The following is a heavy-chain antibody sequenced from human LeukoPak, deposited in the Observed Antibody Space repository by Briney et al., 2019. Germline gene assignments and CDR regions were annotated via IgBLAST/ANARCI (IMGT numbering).Heavy chain of an antibody. D-gene: IGHD3-10*01. CDR3: AKDAPSSGHFDY. Sequence: GGSLRLSCAASEFTFSSYAMSWVRQAPGKGLEWVSSISGSGGSTNYADSVRGRFTISRDNSKNTLYLQMNSLRAEDTAVYYCAKDAPSSGHFDYWGQGTLVTVSS. V-gene: IGHV3-23*01. CDR1: EFTFSSYA. CDR2: ISGSGGST. J-gene: IGHJ4*02.